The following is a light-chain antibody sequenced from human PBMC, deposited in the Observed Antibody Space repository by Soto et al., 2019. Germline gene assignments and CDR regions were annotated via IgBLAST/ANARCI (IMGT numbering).Light chain of an antibody. CDR3: QQYETYWS. CDR1: QSIRSW. Sequence: DIKMTQSPSTLSASVGDRIIITCRASQSIRSWLAWYQQKPGKAPKVLIYKASSLESGVPSRFSGSESGTEFTLTISGLQPDDFATYYCQQYETYWSFGQGTKVEIK. CDR2: KAS. V-gene: IGKV1-5*03. J-gene: IGKJ1*01.